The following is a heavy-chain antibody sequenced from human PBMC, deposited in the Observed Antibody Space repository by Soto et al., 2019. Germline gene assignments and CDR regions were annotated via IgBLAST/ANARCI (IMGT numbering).Heavy chain of an antibody. CDR1: GFTFTSYG. D-gene: IGHD6-13*01. Sequence: QVQLVESGGGVVQPGTSLRLSCVPSGFTFTSYGMYWVRQAPGKGLEWVAVISYDGNNKYYADSVKGRFTISRDNAKKMLYLQMNSLRPEDTAVYYCAKDLGQQLVLNYGMDVWGQGTTVTVSS. V-gene: IGHV3-30*18. CDR3: AKDLGQQLVLNYGMDV. CDR2: ISYDGNNK. J-gene: IGHJ6*02.